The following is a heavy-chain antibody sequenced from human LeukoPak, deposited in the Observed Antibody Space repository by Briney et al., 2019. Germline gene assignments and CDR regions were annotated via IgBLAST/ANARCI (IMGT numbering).Heavy chain of an antibody. V-gene: IGHV4-59*01. CDR2: IYYRGST. CDR1: GGSISSYY. Sequence: PSETLSLTCIVSGGSISSYYWSWIRQPPGKGLEWIGNIYYRGSTNYNPSLNSRVIMSVDTTNNQFSLRLSSVTAADTAICYCARVGDGYNYFPYYYMDFWGKGTTVIVSS. J-gene: IGHJ6*03. D-gene: IGHD5-24*01. CDR3: ARVGDGYNYFPYYYMDF.